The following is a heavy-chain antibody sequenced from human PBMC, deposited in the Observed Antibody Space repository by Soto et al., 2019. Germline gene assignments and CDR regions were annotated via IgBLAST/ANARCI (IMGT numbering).Heavy chain of an antibody. CDR1: GFALSSYW. CDR3: AREKAVAGTTFDY. CDR2: IQSDGSST. D-gene: IGHD6-19*01. V-gene: IGHV3-74*01. Sequence: EVQLVESGGGSVQPGGSLRLSCAVSGFALSSYWMHWVRQAPGKGLVWVSRIQSDGSSTNYADSVKGRFTISRDNAKNTLYLQMDSLRVEDTAMYYCAREKAVAGTTFDYWGQGTLVTGSS. J-gene: IGHJ4*02.